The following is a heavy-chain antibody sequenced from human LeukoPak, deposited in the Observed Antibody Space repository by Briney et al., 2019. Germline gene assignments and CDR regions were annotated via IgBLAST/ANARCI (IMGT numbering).Heavy chain of an antibody. J-gene: IGHJ6*02. Sequence: SGTLSLTCAVSGGSISSSNWWSWVRQPPGKGLEWIGEIYHSGSTNYNPSLKSRVTISVDKSKNQFSLKLSSVTAADTAVYYCARDRSSTSFYYYYGMDVWGQGTTVTVSS. V-gene: IGHV4-4*02. CDR1: GGSISSSNW. CDR3: ARDRSSTSFYYYYGMDV. D-gene: IGHD2-2*01. CDR2: IYHSGST.